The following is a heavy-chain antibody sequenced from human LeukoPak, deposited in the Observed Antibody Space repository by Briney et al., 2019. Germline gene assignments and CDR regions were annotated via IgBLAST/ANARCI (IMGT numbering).Heavy chain of an antibody. CDR2: IKKDGSEK. CDR3: ARDLGYDSSGYYIYGFDI. V-gene: IGHV3-7*01. J-gene: IGHJ3*02. D-gene: IGHD3-22*01. CDR1: GFSFSTFW. Sequence: GGSLSLSCAVSGFSFSTFWMSWVRQAPGKGLGWVANIKKDGSEKYYVDSVKGRFTISRDNTKNSLYLQMSRLRAEDTAVDYCARDLGYDSSGYYIYGFDIWGHGEMGTVSS.